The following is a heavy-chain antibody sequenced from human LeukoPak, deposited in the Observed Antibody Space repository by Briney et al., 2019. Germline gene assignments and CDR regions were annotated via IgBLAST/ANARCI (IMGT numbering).Heavy chain of an antibody. CDR2: IYYSGST. D-gene: IGHD3-10*01. CDR3: ARDETMGYFDY. CDR1: GGSISSGDYY. V-gene: IGHV4-30-4*01. J-gene: IGHJ4*02. Sequence: NPSETLSLTSTVSGGSISSGDYYWSWIRQPPGKGLEWIGYIYYSGSTYYNPSLKSRVTISVDTSKNQFSLKLSSVTAADTAVYYCARDETMGYFDYWGQGTLVTVSS.